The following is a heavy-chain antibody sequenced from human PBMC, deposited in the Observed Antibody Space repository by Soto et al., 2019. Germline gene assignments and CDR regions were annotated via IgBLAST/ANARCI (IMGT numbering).Heavy chain of an antibody. V-gene: IGHV1-46*01. CDR2: INPSGGST. CDR3: ARGGTIFGVVIEYYYYYGMDV. D-gene: IGHD3-3*01. Sequence: SVKVSCKASGYTFTSYYMHWVRQAPGQGLEWMGIINPSGGSTSYAQKFQGRVTMTRDTSTSTVYMELSSLRSEDTAVYYCARGGTIFGVVIEYYYYYGMDVWGQGTTVTVSS. J-gene: IGHJ6*02. CDR1: GYTFTSYY.